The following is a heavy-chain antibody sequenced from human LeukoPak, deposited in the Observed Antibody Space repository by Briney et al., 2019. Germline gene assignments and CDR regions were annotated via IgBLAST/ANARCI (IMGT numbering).Heavy chain of an antibody. CDR3: ARGRGAQLWFGDPSHFDY. D-gene: IGHD3-10*01. Sequence: GASVKVSCKASGYTFTGYYMHWVRQAPGQGLEWMGWINPSSGGTNYAQKFQGRVTMTRDTSISTAYMELSRLRSDDTAVYYCARGRGAQLWFGDPSHFDYWGQGTLVTVSS. J-gene: IGHJ4*02. CDR1: GYTFTGYY. CDR2: INPSSGGT. V-gene: IGHV1-2*02.